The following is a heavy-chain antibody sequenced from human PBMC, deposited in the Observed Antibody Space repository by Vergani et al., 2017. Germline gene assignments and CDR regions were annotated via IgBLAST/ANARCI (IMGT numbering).Heavy chain of an antibody. CDR2: IGSSGPYI. D-gene: IGHD2-8*01. CDR3: EKYCTSGCCPDNYGMDV. CDR1: GFTFGDDA. J-gene: IGHJ6*02. Sequence: EVQLLESGGGLVQPGRPLRLSCTASGFTFGDDAISWFRQAPGKGPEWVAFIGSSGPYINYADSVKGRFIISRDNTNNSLFLQLRSLKAEDAAVYYCEKYCTSGCCPDNYGMDVWGQGATVTVSS. V-gene: IGHV3-21*06.